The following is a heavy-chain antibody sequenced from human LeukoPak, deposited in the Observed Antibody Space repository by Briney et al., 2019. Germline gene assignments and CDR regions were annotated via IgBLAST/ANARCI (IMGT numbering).Heavy chain of an antibody. V-gene: IGHV4-61*01. CDR1: GGSISSSSYY. J-gene: IGHJ6*03. Sequence: SETLSLTCTVPGGSISSSSYYWSWIRQPPGKGLEWIGYIYYSGGTNYNPSLKSRVTISVDTSKNQFSLKLSSVTAADTAVYYCARDDYGEYMDVWGKGTTVTVSS. CDR2: IYYSGGT. D-gene: IGHD4-17*01. CDR3: ARDDYGEYMDV.